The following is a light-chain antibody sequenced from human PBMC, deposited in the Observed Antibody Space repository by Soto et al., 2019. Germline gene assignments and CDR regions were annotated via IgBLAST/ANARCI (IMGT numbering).Light chain of an antibody. CDR3: QQSYSSPRT. V-gene: IGKV3-11*01. J-gene: IGKJ1*01. CDR1: QSVSSY. CDR2: DAS. Sequence: SMLTQSPATLSLSPGERATLSCRASQSVSSYLAWYQQKPGQAPRLLIYDASNRATGIPARFSGSGSGTDFTLSISILQPEDFAVYYCQQSYSSPRTFGQGTKVDI.